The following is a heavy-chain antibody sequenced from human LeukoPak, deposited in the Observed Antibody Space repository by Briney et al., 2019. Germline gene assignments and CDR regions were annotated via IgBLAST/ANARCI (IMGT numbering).Heavy chain of an antibody. D-gene: IGHD3-16*01. CDR2: IYYSGST. CDR3: ARDTVIARVMEHAFDI. Sequence: KASETLSLTCTVSGASISSSSYYWGWIRQPPGKGLEWIGSIYYSGSTYYNPSLKSRVTISVDTSKNQFSLKLSSVTAADTAVYYCARDTVIARVMEHAFDIWGQGTMVTVSS. J-gene: IGHJ3*02. CDR1: GASISSSSYY. V-gene: IGHV4-39*07.